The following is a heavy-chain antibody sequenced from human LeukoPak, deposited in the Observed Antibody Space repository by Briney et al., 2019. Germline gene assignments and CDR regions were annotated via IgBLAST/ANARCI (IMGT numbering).Heavy chain of an antibody. CDR2: ITSSSSYI. J-gene: IGHJ6*03. CDR3: ARGKGGDWYYYYYMDV. V-gene: IGHV3-21*01. Sequence: GGSLRLSCAASGFTFSTYNMNWVRQAPGKGLEWVSSITSSSSYIYYADSVKGRFTISRDNAKNSLYLQMNSLRAEDTAVYYCARGKGGDWYYYYYMDVWGKGTTVTVSS. CDR1: GFTFSTYN. D-gene: IGHD3-9*01.